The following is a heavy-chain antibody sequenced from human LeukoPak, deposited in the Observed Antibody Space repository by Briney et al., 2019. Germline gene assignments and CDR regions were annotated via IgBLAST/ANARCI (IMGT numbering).Heavy chain of an antibody. Sequence: GGSLRLSCAASGFTFSDYYMSWIRQAPGKGLEWVSYISSSARTIYYADSVKGRFTISRDNAKNSLYLQMNSLRAEDTAVYYCAREMEDSSGYQDYWGQGTLVTVSS. CDR2: ISSSARTI. V-gene: IGHV3-11*01. D-gene: IGHD3-22*01. J-gene: IGHJ4*02. CDR3: AREMEDSSGYQDY. CDR1: GFTFSDYY.